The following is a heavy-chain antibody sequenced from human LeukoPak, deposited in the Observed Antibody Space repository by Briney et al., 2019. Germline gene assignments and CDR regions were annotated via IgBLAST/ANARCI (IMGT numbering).Heavy chain of an antibody. Sequence: GGSLRLSCAASGFTFSNYAMHWVRQAPGKGLEHVSAISTNAATTYYANSVKGRVTISRDNSKNTLYLQMGSLRVEDMAVYYCARGAPHCSSTSCYSYYYGMDVWGQGTTVTVSS. V-gene: IGHV3-64*01. J-gene: IGHJ6*02. CDR1: GFTFSNYA. D-gene: IGHD2-2*01. CDR3: ARGAPHCSSTSCYSYYYGMDV. CDR2: ISTNAATT.